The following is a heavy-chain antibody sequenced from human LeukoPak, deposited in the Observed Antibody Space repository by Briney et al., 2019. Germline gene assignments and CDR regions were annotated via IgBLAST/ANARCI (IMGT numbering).Heavy chain of an antibody. CDR3: ATGTHYYDSSGYYRAEYFQH. CDR1: GYTLTELS. J-gene: IGHJ1*01. Sequence: ASVKVSCKVSGYTLTELSMHWVRQAPGKGLEWMGGFDPEDGETIYAQKFQGGVTMTEDTSTDTAYMELSSLRSEDTAVYYCATGTHYYDSSGYYRAEYFQHWGQGTLVTVSS. V-gene: IGHV1-24*01. CDR2: FDPEDGET. D-gene: IGHD3-22*01.